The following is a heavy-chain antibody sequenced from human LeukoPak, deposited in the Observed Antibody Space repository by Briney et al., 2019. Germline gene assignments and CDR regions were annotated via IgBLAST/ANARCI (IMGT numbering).Heavy chain of an antibody. CDR2: IYYSGST. Sequence: KPSETLSLTCTVSGGSISSYYWSWIRQPPGKGLEWIGYIYYSGSTNYNPSLKSRVTISVDTSKNQFSLKLSSVTAADTAVYYCARGAAAGTNYYYYYGMDVWGQGTTVTVSS. D-gene: IGHD6-13*01. J-gene: IGHJ6*02. CDR3: ARGAAAGTNYYYYYGMDV. V-gene: IGHV4-59*12. CDR1: GGSISSYY.